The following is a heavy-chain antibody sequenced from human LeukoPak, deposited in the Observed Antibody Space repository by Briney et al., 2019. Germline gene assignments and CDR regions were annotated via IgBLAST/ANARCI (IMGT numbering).Heavy chain of an antibody. CDR1: GFTFSSYA. Sequence: GGSLGLSCAASGFTFSSYAMHWVRQAPGKGLEWVAVISYDGSNKYYADSVKGRFTISRDNSKNTLYLQMNSLRAEDTAVYYCARDGERSSWYYFDYWGQGTLVTVSS. CDR2: ISYDGSNK. D-gene: IGHD6-13*01. V-gene: IGHV3-30-3*01. CDR3: ARDGERSSWYYFDY. J-gene: IGHJ4*02.